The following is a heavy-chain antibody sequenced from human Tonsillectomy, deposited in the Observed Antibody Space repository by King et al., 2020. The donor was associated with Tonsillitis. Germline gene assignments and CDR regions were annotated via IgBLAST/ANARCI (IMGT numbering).Heavy chain of an antibody. CDR2: ISSSSSYI. V-gene: IGHV3-21*01. Sequence: QLVQSGGGLVKPGGSLRLSCAASGFTFSRYSMFWVRQAPGKGLEWVSSISSSSSYIKYVDSVKGRFTISRDNARNLVYLQMDSLRAEDTTLYYCASTTRLLAVWGKGTTVTVSS. D-gene: IGHD3-3*02. J-gene: IGHJ6*04. CDR1: GFTFSRYS. CDR3: ASTTRLLAV.